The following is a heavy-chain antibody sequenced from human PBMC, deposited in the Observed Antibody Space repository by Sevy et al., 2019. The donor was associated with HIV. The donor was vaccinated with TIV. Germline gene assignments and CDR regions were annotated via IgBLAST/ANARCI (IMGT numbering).Heavy chain of an antibody. D-gene: IGHD3-10*01. CDR3: ASELGAGGGY. CDR2: ISYDGSNK. CDR1: GFTFSSYA. J-gene: IGHJ4*02. V-gene: IGHV3-30-3*01. Sequence: GGSPRLSCAASGFTFSSYAMHWVRQAPGKGLEWVAVISYDGSNKYYADSVKGRFTISRDNSKNTLYLQMNSLRAEDKGVYYCASELGAGGGYWGQGTLVTVSS.